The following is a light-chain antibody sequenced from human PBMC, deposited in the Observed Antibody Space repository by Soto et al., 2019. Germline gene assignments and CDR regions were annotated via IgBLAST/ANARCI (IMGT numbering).Light chain of an antibody. CDR1: QSVSSK. CDR3: QQYHDWPGT. CDR2: GAS. J-gene: IGKJ1*01. Sequence: EIVLTQSPGTLSVSPGERANLSCRASQSVSSKLAWYQQKPGQAPRLLFYGASTGATGIPARFSGSGSETEFALSIGSLESEDFAVYYCQQYHDWPGTVGQGTKLE. V-gene: IGKV3-15*01.